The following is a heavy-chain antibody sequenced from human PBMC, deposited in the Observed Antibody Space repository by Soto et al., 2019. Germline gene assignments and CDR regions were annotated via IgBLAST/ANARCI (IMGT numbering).Heavy chain of an antibody. D-gene: IGHD6-6*01. CDR2: INPNSGGT. V-gene: IGHV1-2*02. J-gene: IGHJ3*02. CDR1: GYTFTGNY. CDR3: ARDGDSSSPFDI. Sequence: QVQLVQSGAEVKKPGASVKVSCKASGYTFTGNYMHWVRQAPGQGLEWMGWINPNSGGTNYAQKFQGRVTVTRDTSISTAYMELSRLRSDDTDVYYSARDGDSSSPFDIWGQGTMVTVSS.